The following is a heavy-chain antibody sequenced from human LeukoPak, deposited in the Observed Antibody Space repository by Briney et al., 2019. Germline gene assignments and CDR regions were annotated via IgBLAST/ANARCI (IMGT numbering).Heavy chain of an antibody. CDR3: ARDEDSAFDY. J-gene: IGHJ4*02. CDR2: IYYSGST. Sequence: SETLSLTCTVSGGSITNYFWSWIRQPPGKGLEWIGYIYYSGSTNYNPSLKSRVAMSVDTSKKQFFLKLTSVTAADTAVYFCARDEDSAFDYWGQGTLVTVSS. V-gene: IGHV4-59*01. CDR1: GGSITNYF. D-gene: IGHD3-10*01.